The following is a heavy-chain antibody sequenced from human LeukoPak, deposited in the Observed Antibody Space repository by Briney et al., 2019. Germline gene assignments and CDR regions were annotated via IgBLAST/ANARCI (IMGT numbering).Heavy chain of an antibody. D-gene: IGHD2-15*01. V-gene: IGHV3-23*01. CDR2: TSSSDAGT. CDR1: GFALSSYA. J-gene: IGHJ4*02. CDR3: ARAPVTSCRGAFCYPFDI. Sequence: GGTLRLSCAASGFALSSYAMSWVRQAPGKGLEWVSATSSSDAGTYHAESVRGRFTISRDNSKNTLYLQMNSLRADDAAVYYCARAPVTSCRGAFCYPFDIWGQGTLVTVSS.